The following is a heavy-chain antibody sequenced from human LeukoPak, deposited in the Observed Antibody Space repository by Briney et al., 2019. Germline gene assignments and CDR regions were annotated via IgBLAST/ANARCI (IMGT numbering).Heavy chain of an antibody. CDR3: ARDGEWLRPNDY. CDR1: GFTFSSYW. Sequence: PGGSLRLSCVASGFTFSSYWMYWVRQAPGKGLVWVSRIYNDGNMTNYADSVKGRFTVSRDHARNSLYLQMNSLRAEDTAVYYCARDGEWLRPNDYWGQGTLVTVSS. J-gene: IGHJ4*02. CDR2: IYNDGNMT. D-gene: IGHD3-3*01. V-gene: IGHV3-74*01.